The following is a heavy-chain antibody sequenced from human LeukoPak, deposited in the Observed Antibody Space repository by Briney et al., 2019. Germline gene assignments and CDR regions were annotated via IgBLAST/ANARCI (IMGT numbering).Heavy chain of an antibody. Sequence: ASVKVSCKASGYTFTSNGISWGRQALGQGLEWMGWISAYNGNTNYAQNLRGRDTMTTDTSTSTAYMWLWRLRSDNTDVYYCANVDIVVVPAAIATGWFDPWGQGTLVTVSS. D-gene: IGHD2-2*02. J-gene: IGHJ5*02. CDR3: ANVDIVVVPAAIATGWFDP. CDR1: GYTFTSNG. CDR2: ISAYNGNT. V-gene: IGHV1-18*01.